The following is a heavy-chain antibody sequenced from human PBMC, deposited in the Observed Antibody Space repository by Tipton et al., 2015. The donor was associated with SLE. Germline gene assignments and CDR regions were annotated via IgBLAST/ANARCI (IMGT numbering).Heavy chain of an antibody. CDR1: GGSITSGSHY. D-gene: IGHD2-15*01. J-gene: IGHJ6*02. CDR3: AREPGYCSGSTCYEFYYYYGMDV. Sequence: TLSLTCTVSGGSITSGSHYWTWIRQPAGKGLEWIGHIYSSGSPNYSPSLRSRATISVDTSKNQFSLKLSSVTAADTAVYYCAREPGYCSGSTCYEFYYYYGMDVWGQGTTVTVSS. V-gene: IGHV4-61*09. CDR2: IYSSGSP.